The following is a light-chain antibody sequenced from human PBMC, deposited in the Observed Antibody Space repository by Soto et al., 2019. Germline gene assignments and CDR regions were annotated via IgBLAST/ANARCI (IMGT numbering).Light chain of an antibody. CDR2: DAS. Sequence: EIVLTQSPATLSLSPGVTATLSCRASQKINNYLAWYQQKSGQAPRLLLFDASNLATGIPPRFSGRGSGTDFTLTISSLEPEDCAVYYCQQRTDWPPLNFGGGTKVAVK. J-gene: IGKJ4*01. CDR1: QKINNY. CDR3: QQRTDWPPLN. V-gene: IGKV3-11*01.